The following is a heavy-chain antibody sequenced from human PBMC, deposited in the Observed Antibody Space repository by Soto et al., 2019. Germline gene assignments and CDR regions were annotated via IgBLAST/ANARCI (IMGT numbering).Heavy chain of an antibody. CDR3: ARVEGYCTNGVCPPSNWFDP. CDR1: GGSISSGDYY. V-gene: IGHV4-30-4*01. D-gene: IGHD2-8*01. Sequence: SETLSLTCTVSGGSISSGDYYWSWIRQPPGKGLEWIGYIYYSGSTYYNPSLKSRVTISVDTSKNQFSLKLSSVTAADTAVYYCARVEGYCTNGVCPPSNWFDPWGQGTLVTVSS. CDR2: IYYSGST. J-gene: IGHJ5*02.